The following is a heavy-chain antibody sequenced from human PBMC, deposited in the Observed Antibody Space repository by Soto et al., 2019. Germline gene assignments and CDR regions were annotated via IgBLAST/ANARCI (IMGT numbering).Heavy chain of an antibody. Sequence: SETLSLTCTVSGASITGTSYWSWTRQPAGKGLEWIGRFSLSGTTNYNPSLRSRVTMSADVSKNQFSLRLTSVTTADTALYYCARGMTPPGAPAWYYFDSWGQGTLVTVSS. CDR3: ARGMTPPGAPAWYYFDS. V-gene: IGHV4-4*07. CDR2: FSLSGTT. J-gene: IGHJ4*02. D-gene: IGHD2-8*02. CDR1: GASITGTSY.